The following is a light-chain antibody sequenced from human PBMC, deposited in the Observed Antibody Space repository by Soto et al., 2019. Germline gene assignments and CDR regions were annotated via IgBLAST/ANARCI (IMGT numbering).Light chain of an antibody. CDR2: DAS. Sequence: EIVLTQSPATLSLSPGERATLSCRASQIVSSFLAWYQQKPGQAPRLLIYDASNRATGIPARFSGSGSGTDFTLTIGSLEPEDFAVYYCQQRSNSFTFGPGTKVDIK. CDR3: QQRSNSFT. J-gene: IGKJ3*01. V-gene: IGKV3-11*01. CDR1: QIVSSF.